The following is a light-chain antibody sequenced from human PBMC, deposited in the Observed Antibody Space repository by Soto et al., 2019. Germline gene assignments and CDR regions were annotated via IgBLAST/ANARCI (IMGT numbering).Light chain of an antibody. CDR3: QQYDNRPFT. Sequence: DIQMTQSPSSLSASVGDRVTITCQASQDISNYLNWYQQKPGKAPKLLIYGASNLETGVPSRFSGSGSGTDFTFTISSLQPEDIATYYCQQYDNRPFTFGPGTKMDIK. V-gene: IGKV1-33*01. CDR2: GAS. CDR1: QDISNY. J-gene: IGKJ3*01.